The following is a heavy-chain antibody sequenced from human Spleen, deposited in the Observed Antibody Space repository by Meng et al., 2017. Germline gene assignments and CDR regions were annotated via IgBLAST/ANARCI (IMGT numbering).Heavy chain of an antibody. CDR2: INTDASIT. J-gene: IGHJ4*02. Sequence: GESLKISCAASGFTFSSYNMHWVRQTPGEGLVWVSRINTDASITTYADSVKGRFTISRDDAKNALYLQMDSLRAEDTAVYYCARDRSSSWYNDYWGQGTLVTVSS. D-gene: IGHD6-13*01. CDR1: GFTFSSYN. CDR3: ARDRSSSWYNDY. V-gene: IGHV3-74*03.